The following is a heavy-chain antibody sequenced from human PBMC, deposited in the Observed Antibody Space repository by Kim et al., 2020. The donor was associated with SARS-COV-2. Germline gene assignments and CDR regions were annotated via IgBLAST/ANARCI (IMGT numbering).Heavy chain of an antibody. CDR1: GYTFTSYG. J-gene: IGHJ5*02. V-gene: IGHV1-18*04. Sequence: ASVKVSCKASGYTFTSYGISWVRQAPGQGLEWMGWISAYNGNTNYAQKLQGRVTMTTDTSTSTAYMELRSLRSDDTAVYYCARDLGIAAAGILTAGWFDPWGQGTLVTVSS. CDR2: ISAYNGNT. CDR3: ARDLGIAAAGILTAGWFDP. D-gene: IGHD6-13*01.